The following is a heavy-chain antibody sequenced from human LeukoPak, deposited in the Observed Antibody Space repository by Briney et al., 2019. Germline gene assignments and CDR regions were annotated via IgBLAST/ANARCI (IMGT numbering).Heavy chain of an antibody. CDR3: AKDRGTSYFDY. D-gene: IGHD3-10*01. Sequence: ARGSLRPSCAASGFTFNSYGMHRVRQAPGKGLEWVAVISYDGSNKYYADSVKGRFNISRDNSKNTLYLQMDSLRAEDTAVYYCAKDRGTSYFDYWGQGTLVTVSS. CDR1: GFTFNSYG. J-gene: IGHJ4*02. V-gene: IGHV3-30*18. CDR2: ISYDGSNK.